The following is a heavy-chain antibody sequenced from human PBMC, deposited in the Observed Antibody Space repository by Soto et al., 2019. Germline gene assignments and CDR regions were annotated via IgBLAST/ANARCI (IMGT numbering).Heavy chain of an antibody. Sequence: QFQLVQSGAEVKKPGASVKVSCKTSGYTFTNFGLSWVRQAPGRVLEWMGWSSAYNGNTNYAQNVPGRVTMTTDTSTSTAYMELMRLSSDDTAVYYCARAGTPIDYWGQGTLVTVSS. CDR3: ARAGTPIDY. J-gene: IGHJ4*02. CDR2: SSAYNGNT. D-gene: IGHD3-10*01. V-gene: IGHV1-18*01. CDR1: GYTFTNFG.